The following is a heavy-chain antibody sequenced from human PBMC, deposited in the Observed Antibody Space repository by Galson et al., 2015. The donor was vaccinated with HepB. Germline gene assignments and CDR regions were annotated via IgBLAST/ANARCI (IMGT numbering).Heavy chain of an antibody. Sequence: ASGFTFSNAWMNWVRQAPGKGLEWVGRIKSKTDGGTTDYAAPVKSRFTISRDDSKNTLYLQMNSLKTEDTAVYYCTTDGRDCSSTSCYTGNYYYYYMDVWGKGTTVTVSS. CDR1: GFTFSNAW. J-gene: IGHJ6*03. D-gene: IGHD2-2*02. V-gene: IGHV3-15*07. CDR3: TTDGRDCSSTSCYTGNYYYYYMDV. CDR2: IKSKTDGGTT.